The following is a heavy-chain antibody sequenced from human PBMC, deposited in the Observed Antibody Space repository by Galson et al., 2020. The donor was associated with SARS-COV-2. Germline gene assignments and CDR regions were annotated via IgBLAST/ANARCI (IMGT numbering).Heavy chain of an antibody. J-gene: IGHJ4*02. D-gene: IGHD3-16*01. V-gene: IGHV3-11*01. CDR1: GFDFKHRY. CDR2: ISDNSGTK. CDR3: TDARGLGPYAHAAI. Sequence: VQLGESLKISCAASGFDFKHRYMSWIRQAPGKGLEWISYISDNSGTKLYVDSVKGRFTISRDNAKNALYLQMNTLRDEDTAIYYCTDARGLGPYAHAAIWGQGTLVIVSS.